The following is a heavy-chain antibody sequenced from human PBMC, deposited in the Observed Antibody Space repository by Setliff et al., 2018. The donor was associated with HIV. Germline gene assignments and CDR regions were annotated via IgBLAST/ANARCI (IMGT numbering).Heavy chain of an antibody. CDR2: IYYSGST. Sequence: SETLSLTCTVSGDSINSGNYYWSWIRQHPGKGLEWIGYIYYSGSTYYSPSLKSRVTISEDTSKNQFSLKMRSVTAADTAIYYCARMDITGTWRWFDPWGLGTLVTVSS. CDR1: GDSINSGNYY. D-gene: IGHD1-7*01. V-gene: IGHV4-31*03. CDR3: ARMDITGTWRWFDP. J-gene: IGHJ5*02.